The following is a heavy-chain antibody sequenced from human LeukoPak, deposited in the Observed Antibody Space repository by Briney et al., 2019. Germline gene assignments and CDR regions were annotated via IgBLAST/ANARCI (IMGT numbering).Heavy chain of an antibody. V-gene: IGHV3-30*02. CDR2: IRYDGSNT. J-gene: IGHJ4*02. D-gene: IGHD6-13*01. CDR1: GFTFRSYA. CDR3: ARGGIAAAGFDY. Sequence: PGGSLRLSCAASGFTFRSYAMHWVRQAPGKGLEWVALIRYDGSNTFYVDSVKGRFTISRDNSKNTLYLQMNSLRAEDTAVYYCARGGIAAAGFDYWGQGTLVTVSS.